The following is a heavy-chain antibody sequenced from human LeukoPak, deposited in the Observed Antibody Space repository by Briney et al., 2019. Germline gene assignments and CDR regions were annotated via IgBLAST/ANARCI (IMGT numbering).Heavy chain of an antibody. J-gene: IGHJ4*02. Sequence: SETLSLTCAVYGGSFSGYYWSWIRQPPGKGLEWIGEINHSGSTNYNPSLNSRVTISLDTAKNQFALNPSSVTAADTAVYYCARYLPSIWSPHFDYWGQGTLVTVSS. V-gene: IGHV4-34*01. D-gene: IGHD3-10*01. CDR3: ARYLPSIWSPHFDY. CDR1: GGSFSGYY. CDR2: INHSGST.